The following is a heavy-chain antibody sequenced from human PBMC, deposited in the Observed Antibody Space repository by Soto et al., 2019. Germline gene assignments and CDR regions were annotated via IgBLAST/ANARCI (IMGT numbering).Heavy chain of an antibody. D-gene: IGHD3-22*01. CDR2: ISAYNGNT. CDR3: ARPRSGYYYDSSGYYLGY. Sequence: ASVKVSFKASGYTFTSYGISWVRQAPGQGLEWMGWISAYNGNTNYAQKLQGRVTMTTDTSTSTAYMELRSLRSDDTAVYYCARPRSGYYYDSSGYYLGYWGQGTLVTVSS. CDR1: GYTFTSYG. J-gene: IGHJ4*02. V-gene: IGHV1-18*01.